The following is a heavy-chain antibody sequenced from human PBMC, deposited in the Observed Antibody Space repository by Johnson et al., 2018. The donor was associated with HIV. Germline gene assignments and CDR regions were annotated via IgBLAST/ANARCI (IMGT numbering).Heavy chain of an antibody. V-gene: IGHV3-30-3*01. Sequence: QVQLVESGGGLVKPGGSLRLSCAASGFIFSDYYMSWIRQAPGKGLEWVAVISYDGSNKYYADSVKGRFTISRDNSKNTLYLQMNSLRAEDTAVYYCASLYSGYDNDAFDIWGQGTMVTVSS. CDR2: ISYDGSNK. J-gene: IGHJ3*02. CDR1: GFIFSDYY. D-gene: IGHD5-12*01. CDR3: ASLYSGYDNDAFDI.